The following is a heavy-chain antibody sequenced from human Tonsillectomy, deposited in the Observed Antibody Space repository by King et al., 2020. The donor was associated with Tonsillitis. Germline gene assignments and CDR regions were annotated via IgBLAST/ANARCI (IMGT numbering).Heavy chain of an antibody. Sequence: QLVQSGGGLVQPGGSLRLSCAASGFTFSSYDMHWVRQATGKGLEWVSAIGTAGDTYYPGSVKGRFTISRENAKNSLYLQMNSLRAGDTAVYYCARDADYYGMDVWGQGPTVTVSS. J-gene: IGHJ6*02. V-gene: IGHV3-13*01. CDR1: GFTFSSYD. CDR3: ARDADYYGMDV. CDR2: IGTAGDT.